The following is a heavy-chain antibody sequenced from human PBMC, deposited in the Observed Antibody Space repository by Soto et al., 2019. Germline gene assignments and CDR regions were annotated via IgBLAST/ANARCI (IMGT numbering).Heavy chain of an antibody. V-gene: IGHV3-15*01. D-gene: IGHD1-20*01. J-gene: IGHJ4*02. CDR1: GLIFSNAG. CDR2: IKSKTDGETT. CDR3: TTLYQGISN. Sequence: GGPRRLSCAPSGLIFSNAGLAWFGRAPGKGLEWVGRIKSKTDGETTDYAAPVKGRFTISRDDSKNALYLQMNSLKTEDTAVYYCTTLYQGISNWGQGTLVTASS.